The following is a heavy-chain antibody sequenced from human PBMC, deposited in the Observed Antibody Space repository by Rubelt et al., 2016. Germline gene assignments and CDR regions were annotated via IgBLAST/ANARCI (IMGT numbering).Heavy chain of an antibody. J-gene: IGHJ4*02. Sequence: QLQLQESGPRLVKPSETLSLSCSVSGVSIGSTSDSWGWIRQPPGKGLEWIASVYSSESTYYNPSLKSRVTISVATSKNQFSLKLSSVTAADTAVYYCARHTNFDFWSGFPYYFDSWGQGTLVTVSS. CDR2: VYSSEST. D-gene: IGHD3-3*01. CDR3: ARHTNFDFWSGFPYYFDS. V-gene: IGHV4-39*01. CDR1: GVSIGSTSDS.